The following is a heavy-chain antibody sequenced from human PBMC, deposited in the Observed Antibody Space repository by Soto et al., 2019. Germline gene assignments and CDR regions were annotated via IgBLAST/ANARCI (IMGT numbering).Heavy chain of an antibody. CDR2: IFTRDSET. J-gene: IGHJ5*02. D-gene: IGHD3-10*01. V-gene: IGHV5-51*01. CDR1: GHLFNNHW. CDR3: ARGYFDSGQGYDL. Sequence: GESLKISCKGPGHLFNNHWIGWVRQTPGKGLEWMGLIFTRDSETKTSPSFQGHVSFSVDNSINTVYLQWTSLKTTDTGIYFCARGYFDSGQGYDLWGQGTLVTVSS.